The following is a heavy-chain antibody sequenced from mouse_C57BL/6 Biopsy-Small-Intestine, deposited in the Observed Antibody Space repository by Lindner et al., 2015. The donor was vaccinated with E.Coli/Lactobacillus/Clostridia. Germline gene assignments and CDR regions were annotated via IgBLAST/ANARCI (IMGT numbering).Heavy chain of an antibody. CDR3: ARSSYGNHPWFAY. V-gene: IGHV1-80*01. Sequence: VQLQESGAELVKPGASVKISCKASGYAFSSYWMNWVKQRPGKGLEWIGQIYPGDGDTNYNGKFKGKATLTADKSSSTAYMQLSSLTSEDSAVYFCARSSYGNHPWFAYWGQGTLVTVSA. CDR1: GYAFSSYW. J-gene: IGHJ3*01. D-gene: IGHD2-1*01. CDR2: IYPGDGDT.